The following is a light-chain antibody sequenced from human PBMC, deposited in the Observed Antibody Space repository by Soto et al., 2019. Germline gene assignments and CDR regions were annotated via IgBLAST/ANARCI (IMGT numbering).Light chain of an antibody. CDR3: QQYSDWPLT. J-gene: IGKJ4*01. CDR2: GAS. Sequence: EILMTQSPATLSVSPGESATLSCRASQSVHSKLAWYQQKPGQAPRLLISGASTRATGIPARFSGSGSGTEFTLTISSLQSEDFAVYFCQQYSDWPLTFGGGTKVEIK. CDR1: QSVHSK. V-gene: IGKV3-15*01.